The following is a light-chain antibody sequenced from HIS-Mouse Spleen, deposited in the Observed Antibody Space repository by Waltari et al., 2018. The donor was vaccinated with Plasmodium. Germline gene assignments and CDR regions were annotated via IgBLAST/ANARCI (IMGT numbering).Light chain of an antibody. CDR2: EGS. J-gene: IGLJ2*01. Sequence: QSALTQPASVSGSPGQSITISCTGTSSDVGSYHLVPWYQQHPGKAPKLMIYEGSTRPSGVSNRFSGSKSGNTASLTISGLQAEDEADYYCCSYAGSSTFVVFGGGTKLTVL. CDR1: SSDVGSYHL. CDR3: CSYAGSSTFVV. V-gene: IGLV2-23*03.